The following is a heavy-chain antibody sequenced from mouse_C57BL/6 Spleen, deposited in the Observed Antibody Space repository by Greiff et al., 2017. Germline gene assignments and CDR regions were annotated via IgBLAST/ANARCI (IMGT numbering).Heavy chain of an antibody. Sequence: QVQLQQSGAELVRPGTSVKVSCKASGYAFTNYLIEWVKQRPGQGLEWIGVINPGSGGTNYNEKFKGKATLTADKSSSTAYMQLSSLTSEDSAVYFCARSGDSSGYRGYWGQGTTLTVSS. CDR1: GYAFTNYL. CDR2: INPGSGGT. J-gene: IGHJ2*01. V-gene: IGHV1-54*01. D-gene: IGHD3-2*02. CDR3: ARSGDSSGYRGY.